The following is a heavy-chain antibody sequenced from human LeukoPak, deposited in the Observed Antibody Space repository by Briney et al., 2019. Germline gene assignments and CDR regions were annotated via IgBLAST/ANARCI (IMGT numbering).Heavy chain of an antibody. V-gene: IGHV3-23*01. J-gene: IGHJ6*03. D-gene: IGHD3-16*01. Sequence: GGSLRLSCAASGFTFSSYAMSWVRQAPGKGLEWVSAISGSGGSTYYADSVKGRFTISRDNSRNTLYLQMNSLSAEDTAVYYCAKAGRAKGGRYYYYYYMDVWGKGTTVTVSS. CDR1: GFTFSSYA. CDR2: ISGSGGST. CDR3: AKAGRAKGGRYYYYYYMDV.